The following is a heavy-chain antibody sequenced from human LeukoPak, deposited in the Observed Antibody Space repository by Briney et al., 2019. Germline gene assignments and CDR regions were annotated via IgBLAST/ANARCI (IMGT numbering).Heavy chain of an antibody. CDR1: GFTFSSYS. CDR2: ISSSSSYI. CDR3: ARDRPRYYYVSGELYDY. Sequence: GGYLRLSGAGSGFTFSSYSMNWVRQAPGKGLEWVSSISSSSSYIYYADSVKGRFTISRDNAKNSLYLQMNRLRAEDTAVYYCARDRPRYYYVSGELYDYWGQGTLVTVSS. V-gene: IGHV3-21*01. J-gene: IGHJ4*02. D-gene: IGHD3-10*01.